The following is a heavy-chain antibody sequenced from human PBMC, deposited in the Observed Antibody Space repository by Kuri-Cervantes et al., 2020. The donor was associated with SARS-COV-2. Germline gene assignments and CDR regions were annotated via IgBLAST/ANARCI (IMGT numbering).Heavy chain of an antibody. CDR2: IIPILGIA. Sequence: SVKVSCKASGGTFSSYAISWVRQAPGQGLEWMGRIIPILGIANYAQKFQGRVTITADKSTSTAYMELSSLRSEDTAVYYCARITGDKNFDYWGQGTLVTVSS. V-gene: IGHV1-69*04. D-gene: IGHD7-27*01. J-gene: IGHJ4*02. CDR1: GGTFSSYA. CDR3: ARITGDKNFDY.